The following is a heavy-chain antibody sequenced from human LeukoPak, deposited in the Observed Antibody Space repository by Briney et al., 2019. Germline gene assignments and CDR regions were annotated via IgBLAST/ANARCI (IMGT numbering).Heavy chain of an antibody. Sequence: PGGSLRLSCAASGFSFSNYGMHWVRQAPGKGLEWVAVIWYDGSDKYYADSVKGRFSISRDNSKNTLYLRMNSLRAEDTAVYYCARDPWGGYDNWYFDLWGRGTLVTVSS. J-gene: IGHJ2*01. CDR3: ARDPWGGYDNWYFDL. D-gene: IGHD5-12*01. CDR1: GFSFSNYG. V-gene: IGHV3-33*01. CDR2: IWYDGSDK.